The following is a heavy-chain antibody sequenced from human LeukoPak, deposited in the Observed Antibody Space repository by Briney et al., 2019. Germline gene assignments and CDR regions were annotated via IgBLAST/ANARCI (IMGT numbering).Heavy chain of an antibody. D-gene: IGHD3-22*01. Sequence: SETLSLTCTVSGGSISSYYWSWIRQPPGKGLEWIGEINHSGSTNYNPSLKSRVTISVDTSKNQFSLKLSSVTAADTAVYYCARGRALYYYDSSGYWEDYWGQGTLVTVSS. J-gene: IGHJ4*02. CDR2: INHSGST. CDR3: ARGRALYYYDSSGYWEDY. CDR1: GGSISSYY. V-gene: IGHV4-34*01.